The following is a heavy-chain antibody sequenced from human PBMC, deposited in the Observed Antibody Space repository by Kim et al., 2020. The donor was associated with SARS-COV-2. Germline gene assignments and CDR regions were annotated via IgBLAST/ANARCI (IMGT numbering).Heavy chain of an antibody. CDR2: IGTNNVNT. Sequence: ASVKVSCKASGYTFTNYGVTWVRRAPGQGLEWMGWIGTNNVNTNYAQKFQGRVTMTTDTSTTTVYMELRSLKSDDTAVYYCARGRPLDYWGQGTLVTVSS. CDR3: ARGRPLDY. J-gene: IGHJ4*02. V-gene: IGHV1-18*01. CDR1: GYTFTNYG.